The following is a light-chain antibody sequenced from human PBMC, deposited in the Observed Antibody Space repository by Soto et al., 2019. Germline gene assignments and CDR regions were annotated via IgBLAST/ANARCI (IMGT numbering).Light chain of an antibody. Sequence: AIRMTQSPSSFSASIGDRVTITCRASQGISRSLAWYQQKPGKAPKLLIYDASTLQSGVPSRFSGGGSGADFTLSISWLQSEDFATYYCQQYNSYPLTFGPGTKVD. CDR1: QGISRS. CDR2: DAS. J-gene: IGKJ3*01. CDR3: QQYNSYPLT. V-gene: IGKV1-8*01.